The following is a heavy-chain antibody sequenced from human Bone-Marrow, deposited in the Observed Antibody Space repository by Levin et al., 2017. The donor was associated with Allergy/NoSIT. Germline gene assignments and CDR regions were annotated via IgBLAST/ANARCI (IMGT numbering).Heavy chain of an antibody. V-gene: IGHV5-51*01. CDR1: GYSFTSYW. CDR3: ARSPGADYYYYMDF. Sequence: KVSCKGSGYSFTSYWIAWVRQMPGKGLEWMGIIYPGDSETRYSPSFHGQVIISADKSISTAYLQWSSLKASDTATYYCARSPGADYYYYMDFWGIGTTVTVSS. CDR2: IYPGDSET. D-gene: IGHD3-10*01. J-gene: IGHJ6*03.